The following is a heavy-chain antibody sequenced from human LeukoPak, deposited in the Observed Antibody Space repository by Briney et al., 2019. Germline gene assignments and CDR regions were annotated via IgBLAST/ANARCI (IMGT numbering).Heavy chain of an antibody. CDR1: GFTFSSYE. J-gene: IGHJ4*02. CDR3: PRERYDILTGYYPTLDFDY. V-gene: IGHV3-48*03. CDR2: ISSSGSTI. Sequence: GGSLRLSCAASGFTFSSYEMNWVRQAPGKGLEWVSYISSSGSTIYYADSVKGRFTISRDNAKNSLYLQMNSLRAEDTAVYYCPRERYDILTGYYPTLDFDYWGQGTLVTVS. D-gene: IGHD3-9*01.